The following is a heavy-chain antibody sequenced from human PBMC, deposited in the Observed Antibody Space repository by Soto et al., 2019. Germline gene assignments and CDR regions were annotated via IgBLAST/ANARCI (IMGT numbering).Heavy chain of an antibody. D-gene: IGHD3-22*01. Sequence: GGSLRLSCAASGFTFSSYAMHWVRQAPGKGLEWVAVISYDGSNKYYADSVKSRFTISRDISKNTLYLQVNSLRAEDTAVYYCASLSSGYYYAWPFDYWGQGTLVTVSS. J-gene: IGHJ4*02. CDR2: ISYDGSNK. CDR3: ASLSSGYYYAWPFDY. V-gene: IGHV3-30-3*01. CDR1: GFTFSSYA.